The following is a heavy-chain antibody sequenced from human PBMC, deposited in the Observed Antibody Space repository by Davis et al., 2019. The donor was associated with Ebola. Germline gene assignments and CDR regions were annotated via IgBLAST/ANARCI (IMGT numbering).Heavy chain of an antibody. Sequence: GGSLRLSCAASGFTFSSYGMHWVRQAPGKGLEWVAVIWYDGSNKYYADSVKGRFTISRDNSKNTLYLQMNSLRAEDTAVYYCARDLYDFWSGYYRYGMDVWGQGTTVTVSS. CDR2: IWYDGSNK. J-gene: IGHJ6*02. D-gene: IGHD3-3*01. CDR3: ARDLYDFWSGYYRYGMDV. V-gene: IGHV3-33*08. CDR1: GFTFSSYG.